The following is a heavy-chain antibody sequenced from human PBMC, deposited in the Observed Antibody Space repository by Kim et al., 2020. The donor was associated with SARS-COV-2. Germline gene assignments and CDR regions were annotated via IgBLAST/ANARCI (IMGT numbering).Heavy chain of an antibody. J-gene: IGHJ4*02. D-gene: IGHD6-13*01. V-gene: IGHV3-30*04. Sequence: GGSLRLSCAASGFTFSSYAMHWVRQAPGKGLEWVAVISYDGSNKYYADSVKGRFTISRDNSKNTLYLQMNSLRAEDTAVYYCARVGSGVWYSSSWYRGYWGQGTLVTVSS. CDR3: ARVGSGVWYSSSWYRGY. CDR1: GFTFSSYA. CDR2: ISYDGSNK.